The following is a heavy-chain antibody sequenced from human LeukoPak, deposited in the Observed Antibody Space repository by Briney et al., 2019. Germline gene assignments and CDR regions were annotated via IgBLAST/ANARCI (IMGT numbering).Heavy chain of an antibody. CDR2: ISYDGSNK. V-gene: IGHV3-30*03. Sequence: QSGGSLRLSCAGSGFTFSSHWIGWVRQAPGKGLEWVAVISYDGSNKYYADSVKGRFTISRDNSKNTLYLQMNSLRAEDTAVYYCARDGYYHAYYGMDVWGQGTTVTVSS. J-gene: IGHJ6*02. D-gene: IGHD3-3*01. CDR3: ARDGYYHAYYGMDV. CDR1: GFTFSSHW.